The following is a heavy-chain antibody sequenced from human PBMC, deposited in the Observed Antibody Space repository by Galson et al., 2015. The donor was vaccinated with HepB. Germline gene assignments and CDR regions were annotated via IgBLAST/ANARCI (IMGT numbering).Heavy chain of an antibody. CDR3: AHSPGSYWGDYFDY. V-gene: IGHV2-5*02. Sequence: PALVKPTQTLTLTCTFSGFSLSTSGVGVGWIRQPPGKALEWLALIYWDDDKRYSPSLKSRLTITKDTSKNQVVLTMTNMDPVDTATYYCAHSPGSYWGDYFDYWGQGTLVTVSS. CDR2: IYWDDDK. J-gene: IGHJ4*02. D-gene: IGHD1-26*01. CDR1: GFSLSTSGVG.